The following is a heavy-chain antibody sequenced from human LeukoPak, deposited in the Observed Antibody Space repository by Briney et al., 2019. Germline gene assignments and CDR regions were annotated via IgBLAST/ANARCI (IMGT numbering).Heavy chain of an antibody. J-gene: IGHJ3*02. CDR1: GFTVSSNY. D-gene: IGHD5-24*01. CDR3: ARGGYNHAFDI. Sequence: GGSLRLSCAASGFTVSSNYMSWVRQAPGKGLEWVSVIYSGGSIYYADSVRGRFTISRDNAKNTLYLQMNSLGAEDTAVYYCARGGYNHAFDIWGQGTVVTVSS. CDR2: IYSGGSI. V-gene: IGHV3-66*01.